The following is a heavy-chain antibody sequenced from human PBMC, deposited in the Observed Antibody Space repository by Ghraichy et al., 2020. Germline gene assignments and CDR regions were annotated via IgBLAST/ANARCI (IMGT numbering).Heavy chain of an antibody. J-gene: IGHJ3*02. V-gene: IGHV2-70*01. Sequence: SGPTLVKPTQTLTLTCTFSGFSLNTRGMCVSWIRQPPGKALEWLALIDWDDDKNYRPSLKTRLTVSKDTSKNQVVLTMTNMDPADTATYYCARTNPQEGAVSGNDWAFDIWGQGTMVTVSS. CDR3: ARTNPQEGAVSGNDWAFDI. CDR1: GFSLNTRGMC. D-gene: IGHD6-19*01. CDR2: IDWDDDK.